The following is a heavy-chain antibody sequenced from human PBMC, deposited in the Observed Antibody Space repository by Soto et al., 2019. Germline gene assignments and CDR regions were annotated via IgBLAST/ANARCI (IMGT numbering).Heavy chain of an antibody. CDR1: GGTFSSYA. D-gene: IGHD1-26*01. CDR2: IIPIFGTA. CDR3: ARRSYGGPGYYYYGMDV. V-gene: IGHV1-69*13. J-gene: IGHJ6*02. Sequence: GASVKVSCKASGGTFSSYAISWVRQAPGQGLEWMGGIIPIFGTANYAQKFQGRVTITADESTSTAYMELSSLRSEDTAVYYCARRSYGGPGYYYYGMDVWGQGTTVNVSS.